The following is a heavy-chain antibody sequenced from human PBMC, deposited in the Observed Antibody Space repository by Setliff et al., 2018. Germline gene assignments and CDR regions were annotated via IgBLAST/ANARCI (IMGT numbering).Heavy chain of an antibody. V-gene: IGHV1-46*01. CDR1: GYTFTNHY. Sequence: ASVKVSCKASGYTFTNHYIHWVRQAPGQGLEWMGVIHPSGDSTSYAQKFQGRVTMTRDTSTSTVYMELSSLTSEDTAVYYCARWGYYYSGNDYWGQGTLVTVSS. J-gene: IGHJ4*02. D-gene: IGHD4-4*01. CDR2: IHPSGDST. CDR3: ARWGYYYSGNDY.